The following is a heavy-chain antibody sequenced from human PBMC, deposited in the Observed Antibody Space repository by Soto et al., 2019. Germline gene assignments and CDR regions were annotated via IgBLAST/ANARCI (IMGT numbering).Heavy chain of an antibody. CDR2: IDWEDDK. CDR3: SRAYCYGAGRRLDY. J-gene: IGHJ4*02. Sequence: SGPTLVNPTQTLTLTCTFSGFSLSTGGVCVHWIRQPPGKALEWLARIDWEDDKYYATSLKPRLTISQDTSKNQVVLRITNIDPVDAATYYCSRAYCYGAGRRLDYWGQGTLVTVSS. V-gene: IGHV2-70*11. CDR1: GFSLSTGGVC. D-gene: IGHD3-10*01.